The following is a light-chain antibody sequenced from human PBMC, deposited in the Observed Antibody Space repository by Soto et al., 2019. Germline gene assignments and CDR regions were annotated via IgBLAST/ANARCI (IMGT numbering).Light chain of an antibody. CDR2: DVS. V-gene: IGLV2-11*01. J-gene: IGLJ1*01. CDR3: CSYAGSYTYV. Sequence: QSALTQPRLVSGSPGQSVTISCTGTSSDVGGYNYVSWYQQHPGKAPKLMIYDVSNRPSGVPDRFSGSKSGNTASLTISGLQAEDESDYYCCSYAGSYTYVFGTGTKLTVL. CDR1: SSDVGGYNY.